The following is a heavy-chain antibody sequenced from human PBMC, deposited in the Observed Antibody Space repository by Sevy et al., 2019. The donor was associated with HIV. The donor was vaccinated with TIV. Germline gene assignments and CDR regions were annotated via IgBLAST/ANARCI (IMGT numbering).Heavy chain of an antibody. Sequence: SETLSLTCTVSGGSISSYYWSWIRQPPGKGLEWIGYIYYSGSTNYNPSLKSRVTISVDTSKNQFSLKLSSVTAADTAVYYCAGAVIQNSSGWYIVGYFQHWGQGTLVTVSS. CDR1: GGSISSYY. D-gene: IGHD6-19*01. CDR2: IYYSGST. CDR3: AGAVIQNSSGWYIVGYFQH. V-gene: IGHV4-59*01. J-gene: IGHJ1*01.